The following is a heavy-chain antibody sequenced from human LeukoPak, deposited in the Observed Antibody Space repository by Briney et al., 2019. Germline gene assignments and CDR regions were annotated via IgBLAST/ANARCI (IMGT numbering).Heavy chain of an antibody. J-gene: IGHJ4*02. CDR2: ISAGGGST. CDR1: GFTFSSYA. CDR3: AKGPAYCGGDCYWFDY. D-gene: IGHD2-21*02. Sequence: GGSLRLSCAASGFTFSSYAMSWVRQAPRKGLEWVSGISAGGGSTYYADSVKGRFTISRDNSKNTLYLQMNSLKAEDTAIYYCAKGPAYCGGDCYWFDYWGQGSLVTVSS. V-gene: IGHV3-23*01.